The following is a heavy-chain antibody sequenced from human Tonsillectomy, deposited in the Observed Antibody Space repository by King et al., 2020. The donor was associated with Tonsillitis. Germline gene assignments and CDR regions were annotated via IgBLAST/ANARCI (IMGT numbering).Heavy chain of an antibody. CDR1: GFTFSNAW. CDR2: IKSKTDGGTT. Sequence: QLVQSGGGLVKPGGSLRLSCPASGFTFSNAWMTWVRQAPGKGLEWVGHIKSKTDGGTTDYAAPVKGRFTISRDDSKNTLYLEMNSLKAEDTAVYYCATCPGYCDSCPFDYWGQGTLVTVSS. V-gene: IGHV3-15*01. D-gene: IGHD3-22*01. CDR3: ATCPGYCDSCPFDY. J-gene: IGHJ4*02.